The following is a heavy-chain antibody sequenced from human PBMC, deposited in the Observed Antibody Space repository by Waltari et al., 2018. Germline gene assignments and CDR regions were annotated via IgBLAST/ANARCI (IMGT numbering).Heavy chain of an antibody. D-gene: IGHD5-18*01. V-gene: IGHV5-51*01. CDR2: IYPGDSDT. J-gene: IGHJ4*02. CDR1: GYTFSNSW. Sequence: DVQLVQSGAEVKKPGESLRTSCQGSGYTFSNSWTGWGRQMPGTGLEWMGIIYPGDSDTRYSPSFQGQVTISADSSISTAYLHWSSLKASDTATYYCARLRAYSYGSDFFDSWGQGTLVTVSS. CDR3: ARLRAYSYGSDFFDS.